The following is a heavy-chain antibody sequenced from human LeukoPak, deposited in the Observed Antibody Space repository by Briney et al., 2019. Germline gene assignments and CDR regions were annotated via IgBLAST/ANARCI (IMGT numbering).Heavy chain of an antibody. CDR2: MNPNSGNT. CDR3: AKEHCSGGSCYFHYFDY. CDR1: GYTFTSYD. Sequence: GASVKVSCKASGYTFTSYDINWVRQVTGQGLEWMGWMNPNSGNTGYAQKFQGRVTMTRNTSISTAYMELSSLRAEDTAVYYCAKEHCSGGSCYFHYFDYWGQGTLVTVSS. V-gene: IGHV1-8*01. D-gene: IGHD2-15*01. J-gene: IGHJ4*02.